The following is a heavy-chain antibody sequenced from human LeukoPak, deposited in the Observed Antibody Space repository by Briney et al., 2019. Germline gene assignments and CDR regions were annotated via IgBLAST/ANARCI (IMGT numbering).Heavy chain of an antibody. CDR1: GYSFTIYW. D-gene: IGHD5-18*01. CDR2: IYPGDSDT. Sequence: GESLKISCKGSGYSFTIYWIGWVRQMPGKGLEWRGIIYPGDSDTRYSPSFEGQVTISADKSSSTAYVQWSSLKASDTAMYYCARRGSRGYSYDVWGQGTLVTVSS. V-gene: IGHV5-51*01. CDR3: ARRGSRGYSYDV. J-gene: IGHJ4*02.